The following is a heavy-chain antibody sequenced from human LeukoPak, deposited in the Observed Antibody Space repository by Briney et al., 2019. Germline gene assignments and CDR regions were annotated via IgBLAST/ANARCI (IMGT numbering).Heavy chain of an antibody. CDR1: GGSFSGYY. J-gene: IGHJ4*02. V-gene: IGHV4-34*01. Sequence: SETLSLTCAVYGGSFSGYYWSWIRQPPGKGLGWIGEINHSGSTNYNPSLKSRVTISVDTSKNQFSLKLSSVTAADTAVYYCARGLGYSYGYFYWGQGTLVTVSS. D-gene: IGHD5-18*01. CDR3: ARGLGYSYGYFY. CDR2: INHSGST.